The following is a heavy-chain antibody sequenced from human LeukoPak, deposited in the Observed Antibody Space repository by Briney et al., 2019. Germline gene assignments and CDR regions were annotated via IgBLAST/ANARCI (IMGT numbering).Heavy chain of an antibody. CDR3: ARDGVLLWFGESYYFDY. V-gene: IGHV3-20*04. CDR2: ISWNSGSI. J-gene: IGHJ4*02. Sequence: GGSLRLSCAASGFTFSSYAMSWVRQAPGKGLEWVSGISWNSGSIGYADSVKGRFTISRDNAKNSLYLQMNSLRAEDTAVYYCARDGVLLWFGESYYFDYWGQGTLVTVSS. D-gene: IGHD3-10*01. CDR1: GFTFSSYA.